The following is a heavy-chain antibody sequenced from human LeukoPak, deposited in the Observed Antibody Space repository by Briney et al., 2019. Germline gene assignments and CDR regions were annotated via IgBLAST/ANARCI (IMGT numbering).Heavy chain of an antibody. CDR2: IGGGGDDI. CDR3: AKDLRGYDRPTDY. D-gene: IGHD3-16*01. J-gene: IGHJ4*02. Sequence: GGSLRLSCAGSEFTFNNYAMSWVPQPPGKGLEWVSGIGGGGDDIYYADSVKGRFTISRDNSKSMLYLQMNSLRVEDTAVYYCAKDLRGYDRPTDYWGQGTLVTVSS. CDR1: EFTFNNYA. V-gene: IGHV3-23*01.